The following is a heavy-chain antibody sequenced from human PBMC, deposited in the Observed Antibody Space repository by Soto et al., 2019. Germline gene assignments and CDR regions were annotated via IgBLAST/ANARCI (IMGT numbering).Heavy chain of an antibody. V-gene: IGHV1-18*01. J-gene: IGHJ4*02. CDR2: ISAYNGNT. Sequence: QVQLVQSGAEVKKPGASVKVSCKASGYTFTSYGISWVRQAPGQGLEWMGWISAYNGNTNYAQKLQGRVTMTTDTSTSTADMEQRMLRSDGTAGYYCSRDYYGSGWLLGEWGQGNPGTGSS. D-gene: IGHD3-10*01. CDR1: GYTFTSYG. CDR3: SRDYYGSGWLLGE.